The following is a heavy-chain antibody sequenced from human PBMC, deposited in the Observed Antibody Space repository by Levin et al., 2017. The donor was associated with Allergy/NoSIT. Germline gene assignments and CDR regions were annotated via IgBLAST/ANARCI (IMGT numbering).Heavy chain of an antibody. CDR1: GFTFRSYG. J-gene: IGHJ4*02. D-gene: IGHD2-21*01. V-gene: IGHV3-30*12. Sequence: PGGSLRLSCAASGFTFRSYGMHWVRQAPGKGLEWLTFISYDATFKHFADSVKGRFTVSRDNANNVVSLQMSGLRVEDTAVYYCARGAGGQWGGAIPFWGQGTLVTVSS. CDR3: ARGAGGQWGGAIPF. CDR2: ISYDATFK.